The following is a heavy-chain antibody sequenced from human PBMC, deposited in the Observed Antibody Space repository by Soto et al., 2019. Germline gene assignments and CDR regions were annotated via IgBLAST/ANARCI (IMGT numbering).Heavy chain of an antibody. J-gene: IGHJ5*02. CDR2: IYYSGST. Sequence: PSETLSLTCTVSGGSISSSSYYWGWIRQPPGKGLEWIGSIYYSGSTYYNPSLKSRVTISVDTSKNQFSLKLSSVTAADTAVYYCARVGDRYSSGWSPLLTWGQGTLVTVS. CDR3: ARVGDRYSSGWSPLLT. D-gene: IGHD6-19*01. CDR1: GGSISSSSYY. V-gene: IGHV4-39*01.